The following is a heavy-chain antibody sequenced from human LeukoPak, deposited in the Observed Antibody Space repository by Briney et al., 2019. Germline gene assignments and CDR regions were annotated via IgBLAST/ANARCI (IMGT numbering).Heavy chain of an antibody. Sequence: GGSLRLSCAASGFSVSDYYTSWIRQAPGKGLEGVAVVGNSDNHIDFADSVKGRFTISRDDAKNSVYLQMNSLRVEDTAIYYCAREQWFRFDNWGQGALVTVS. D-gene: IGHD3-22*01. V-gene: IGHV3-11*01. J-gene: IGHJ4*02. CDR2: VGNSDNHI. CDR1: GFSVSDYY. CDR3: AREQWFRFDN.